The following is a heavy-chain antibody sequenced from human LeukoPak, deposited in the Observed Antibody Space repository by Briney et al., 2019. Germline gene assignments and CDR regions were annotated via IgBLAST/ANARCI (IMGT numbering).Heavy chain of an antibody. V-gene: IGHV1-46*01. CDR2: INPSGSTT. CDR3: ARETSDS. Sequence: ASVKVSCKASGYTFTSYFMHWVRQAPGQGLEWLGMINPSGSTTTYAQKFQGRVTMTRDTSTSTVYMELSSLRSEDTAVYYCARETSDSWGQGALVTVSS. J-gene: IGHJ5*01. D-gene: IGHD1-1*01. CDR1: GYTFTSYF.